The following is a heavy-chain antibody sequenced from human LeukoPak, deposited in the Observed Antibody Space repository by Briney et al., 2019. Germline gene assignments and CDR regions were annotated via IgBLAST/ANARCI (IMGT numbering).Heavy chain of an antibody. Sequence: SETLSLTCTVSGGSISSYCWSWIRQPSGKGLEWIGYIFYSGSTNYNPSLKSRVTISVDTSKNQFSLKLSSVTAADTAVYYCVRSDDFWSGYYGYWGQGTLVTVSS. V-gene: IGHV4-59*01. CDR2: IFYSGST. CDR1: GGSISSYC. J-gene: IGHJ4*02. CDR3: VRSDDFWSGYYGY. D-gene: IGHD3-3*01.